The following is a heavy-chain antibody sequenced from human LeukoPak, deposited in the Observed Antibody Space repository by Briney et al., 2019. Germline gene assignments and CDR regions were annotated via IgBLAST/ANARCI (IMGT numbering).Heavy chain of an antibody. D-gene: IGHD5-18*01. CDR3: ARGGGQLWTFYYYYMDV. CDR2: INHSGST. CDR1: GGSFSGYY. Sequence: SETLSLTCAVYGGSFSGYYWSWIRQPPGKGLEWIGEINHSGSTNYNPSLKSRVTISVDTSKNQFSLKLSSVTATDTAVYYCARGGGQLWTFYYYYMDVWGKGTTVTVSS. V-gene: IGHV4-34*01. J-gene: IGHJ6*03.